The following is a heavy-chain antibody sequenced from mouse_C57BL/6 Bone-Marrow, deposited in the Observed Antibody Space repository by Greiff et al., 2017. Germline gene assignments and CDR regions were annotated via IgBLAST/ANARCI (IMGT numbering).Heavy chain of an antibody. J-gene: IGHJ1*03. CDR2: ISDGGSYT. V-gene: IGHV5-4*01. CDR1: GFTFSSYA. CDR3: ARDRPTYGSPWYFDV. Sequence: EVKLMESGGGLVKPGGSLKLSCAASGFTFSSYAMSWVRQTPEKRLEWVATISDGGSYTYYPDNVKGRFTISRDNAKNNLYLQMSHLKSEDTAMYYCARDRPTYGSPWYFDVWGTGTTVTVSS. D-gene: IGHD1-1*01.